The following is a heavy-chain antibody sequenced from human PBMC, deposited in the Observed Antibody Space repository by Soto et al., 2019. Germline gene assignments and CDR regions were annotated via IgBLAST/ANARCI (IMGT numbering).Heavy chain of an antibody. CDR2: ISAYNGNT. CDR3: ARDPSNSGYDRGTRYYHYGMDV. Sequence: GASVKVSCKASGYTFTSYGISWVRQAPGQGLEWMGWISAYNGNTNYAQKLQGRVTMTTDTSTSTAYMELRSLRSDDTAVYYCARDPSNSGYDRGTRYYHYGMDVWGQGSTVTVSS. J-gene: IGHJ6*02. D-gene: IGHD5-12*01. V-gene: IGHV1-18*01. CDR1: GYTFTSYG.